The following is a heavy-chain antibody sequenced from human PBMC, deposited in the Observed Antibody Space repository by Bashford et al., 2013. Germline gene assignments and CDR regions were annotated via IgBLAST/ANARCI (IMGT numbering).Heavy chain of an antibody. CDR3: VRDIAFIGSFFYLDL. CDR2: IYYDATT. CDR1: GVSLTRSPYS. J-gene: IGHJ4*02. V-gene: IGHV4-39*07. D-gene: IGHD3-10*01. Sequence: SETLSLTCTVSGVSLTRSPYSWGWVRQPPGKGLEWITTIYYDATTYYNPSLKSRVIISVDTSSNQFSLKLTSATAADTAVYYCVRDIAFIGSFFYLDLWGQGTLVTVSS.